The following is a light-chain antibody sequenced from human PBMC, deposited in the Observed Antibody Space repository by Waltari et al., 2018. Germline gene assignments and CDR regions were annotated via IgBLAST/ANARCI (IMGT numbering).Light chain of an antibody. Sequence: IVLTQSLGTLSLSPGERATIACRASLSVSRYLVWYQQKPGQAPRLLIYGASTRAAGIPDRFSGSGSWTDFSLTISRLEPEDFAVYYCQNHERLPAVFGQGTKVEIK. CDR2: GAS. CDR3: QNHERLPAV. J-gene: IGKJ1*01. V-gene: IGKV3-20*01. CDR1: LSVSRY.